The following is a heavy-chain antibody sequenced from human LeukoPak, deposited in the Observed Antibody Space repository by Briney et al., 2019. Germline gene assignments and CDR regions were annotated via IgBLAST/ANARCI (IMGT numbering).Heavy chain of an antibody. D-gene: IGHD6-19*01. V-gene: IGHV1-2*02. J-gene: IGHJ4*02. CDR1: GYTFTGYY. CDR3: ARGSPSSSGWYGDY. Sequence: GASVKVSCKASGYTFTGYYMHWVRQAPGQGLEWMGWINPNSGGTNYAQKFQGRVTMTRDTSISTAYMELSRPRSDDTAVYYCARGSPSSSGWYGDYWGQGTLVTVSS. CDR2: INPNSGGT.